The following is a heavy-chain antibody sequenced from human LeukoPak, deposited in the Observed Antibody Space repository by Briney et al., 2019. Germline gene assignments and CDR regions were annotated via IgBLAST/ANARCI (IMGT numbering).Heavy chain of an antibody. D-gene: IGHD3-16*02. CDR2: ISAYDGNT. Sequence: ASVNVSCKASGYTFTSYGISWVRQAPGQGLEWMGWISAYDGNTNYAQKLQGRVTMTTDTSTSTAYMELRSLRSDDTAVYYCARGYEFKEVWGSYRSIPTWDYWGQGTLVTVSS. CDR3: ARGYEFKEVWGSYRSIPTWDY. CDR1: GYTFTSYG. V-gene: IGHV1-18*01. J-gene: IGHJ4*02.